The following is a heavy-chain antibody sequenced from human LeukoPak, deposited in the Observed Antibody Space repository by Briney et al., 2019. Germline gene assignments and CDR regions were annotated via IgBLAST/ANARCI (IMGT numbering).Heavy chain of an antibody. Sequence: GGSLRLSCAGSRLTFSGHWMHWVRQAPGEGLVWVSSEGSRISYADSVKGRFTISRDSAKNILYLQMNSLRAEDTAVYYCARGRYYAMDVWGQGTTVIVSS. CDR3: ARGRYYAMDV. V-gene: IGHV3-74*01. J-gene: IGHJ6*02. CDR2: SEGSRI. CDR1: RLTFSGHW.